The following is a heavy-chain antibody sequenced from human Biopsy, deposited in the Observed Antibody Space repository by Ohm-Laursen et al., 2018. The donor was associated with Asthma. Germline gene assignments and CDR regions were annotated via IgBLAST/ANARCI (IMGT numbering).Heavy chain of an antibody. CDR1: PGSFSGFY. CDR3: ARGPELDV. CDR2: TNERGVT. V-gene: IGHV4-34*01. J-gene: IGHJ6*02. Sequence: SDTLSLTCDVYPGSFSGFYWTWIRQSPEKGLEGVGETNERGVTNNNPSLKSRVIISIDTYWNRVSLKLTSVTAADTAVYYCARGPELDVWGQGTTVTVSS.